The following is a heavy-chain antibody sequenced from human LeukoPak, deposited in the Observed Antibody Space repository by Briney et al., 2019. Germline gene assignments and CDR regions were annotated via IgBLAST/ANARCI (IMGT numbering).Heavy chain of an antibody. D-gene: IGHD3-3*01. V-gene: IGHV3-23*01. CDR2: ISGSGGST. Sequence: GGSLRLSCAASGFTFSSYAMSWVRQAPGEGVEWVSAISGSGGSTYYADSVKGRFTISRDNSKNTLYLQMNSLRAEDTAVYYCARVAIFGVVSSGAFDIWGQGTMVTVSS. J-gene: IGHJ3*02. CDR1: GFTFSSYA. CDR3: ARVAIFGVVSSGAFDI.